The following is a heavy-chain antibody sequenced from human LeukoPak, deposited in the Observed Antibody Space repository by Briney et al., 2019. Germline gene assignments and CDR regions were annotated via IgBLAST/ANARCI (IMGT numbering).Heavy chain of an antibody. D-gene: IGHD1-1*01. J-gene: IGHJ3*02. CDR1: GGSINSALYY. Sequence: SETLSLTCTVSGGSINSALYYWAWIRQTPEQQLEWIGSVSHDGITKYSPSLGGRVSLSADTSKNAFFMEVHSVTAADSAIYYCARGGLQLEDAFDIWGQGTMVTVSS. CDR3: ARGGLQLEDAFDI. CDR2: VSHDGIT. V-gene: IGHV4-39*01.